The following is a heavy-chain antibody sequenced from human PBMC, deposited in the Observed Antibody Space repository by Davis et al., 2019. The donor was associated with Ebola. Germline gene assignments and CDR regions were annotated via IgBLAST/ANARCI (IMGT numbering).Heavy chain of an antibody. CDR3: ARGHRVPSSSWSDY. CDR1: GYTFTSYD. V-gene: IGHV1-8*03. J-gene: IGHJ4*02. CDR2: MNPNSGNS. D-gene: IGHD6-13*01. Sequence: ASVKVSCKASGYTFTSYDINWVRQATGQGLEWMGWMNPNSGNSGSTPKFQDRITITRSTSISTVYMELRSLTSQDTAVYYCARGHRVPSSSWSDYWGQGTLVTVSS.